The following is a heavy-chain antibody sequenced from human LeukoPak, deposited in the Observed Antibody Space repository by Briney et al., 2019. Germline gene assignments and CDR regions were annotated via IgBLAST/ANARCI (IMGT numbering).Heavy chain of an antibody. CDR3: ARYGSGSNYYYYGMDV. Sequence: SVTVSFKASGGTFISYAISWVRQAPGQGREWMGGIIPIFGTANYAQKFQGRVTITADESTSTAYMELSSLRSEDTAVYYCARYGSGSNYYYYGMDVWGQGTTVTVSS. V-gene: IGHV1-69*13. J-gene: IGHJ6*02. CDR2: IIPIFGTA. D-gene: IGHD3-10*01. CDR1: GGTFISYA.